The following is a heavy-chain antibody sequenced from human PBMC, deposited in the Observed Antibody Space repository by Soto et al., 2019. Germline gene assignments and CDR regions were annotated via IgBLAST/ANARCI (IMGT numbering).Heavy chain of an antibody. CDR1: GDNFNTYT. CDR3: ARPHGDYSSPWYFHV. Sequence: QVQLVQSGAEVKKPGSSVRVSCEASGDNFNTYTISWLRQAPGQGLEWLGGIIPVINTAYYAEKFQDRLTITADDSTSTVHLELNNLRSYDTALYYCARPHGDYSSPWYFHVWGRGTPVTVSS. D-gene: IGHD2-21*01. V-gene: IGHV1-69*01. J-gene: IGHJ2*01. CDR2: IIPVINTA.